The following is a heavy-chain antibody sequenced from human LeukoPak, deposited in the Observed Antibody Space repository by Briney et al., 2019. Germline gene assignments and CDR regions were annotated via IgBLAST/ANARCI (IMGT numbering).Heavy chain of an antibody. CDR1: GGSISSGGYY. V-gene: IGHV4-31*03. CDR2: IYYSGST. Sequence: SETLSLTCTVSGGSISSGGYYWSWIRQHPGKGLEWIGYIYYSGSTYYNPSLKSRVTISVDTSKNQISLKLSSVTAADTAVYYCARALMIVEVGGWFDPWGQGTLVTVSS. D-gene: IGHD3-22*01. CDR3: ARALMIVEVGGWFDP. J-gene: IGHJ5*02.